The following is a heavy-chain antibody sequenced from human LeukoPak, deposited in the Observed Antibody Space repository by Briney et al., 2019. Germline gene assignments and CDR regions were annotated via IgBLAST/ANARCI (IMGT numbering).Heavy chain of an antibody. CDR2: ISSSSSYI. V-gene: IGHV3-21*01. CDR1: GFTFSTYS. D-gene: IGHD5-18*01. CDR3: ARGKMDTAMVY. J-gene: IGHJ4*02. Sequence: GGSLRLSCVASGFTFSTYSMNWVRQAPGKGLEWVSSISSSSSYIYYADSVKGRFTISRDNAKNSLYLQMNSLRAEDTAVYYCARGKMDTAMVYWGQGTLVTVSS.